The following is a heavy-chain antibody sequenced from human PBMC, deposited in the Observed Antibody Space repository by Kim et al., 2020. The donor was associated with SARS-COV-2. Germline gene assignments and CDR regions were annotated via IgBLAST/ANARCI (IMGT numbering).Heavy chain of an antibody. J-gene: IGHJ5*02. D-gene: IGHD5-12*01. CDR1: GFTFRNHA. CDR2: ISGSGVNT. Sequence: WGSLRLSCAASGFTFRNHAMNWVRQAPGKGLEWVSGISGSGVNTYYADSVKGRFTISRDNSNNTLYLQMSSSRGEDTAIYFCARVGVVATITSWGQGTLV. V-gene: IGHV3-23*01. CDR3: ARVGVVATITS.